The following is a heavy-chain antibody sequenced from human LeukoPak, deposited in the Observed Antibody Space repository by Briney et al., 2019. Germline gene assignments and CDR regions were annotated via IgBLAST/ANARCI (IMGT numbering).Heavy chain of an antibody. V-gene: IGHV4-4*07. D-gene: IGHD5-12*01. J-gene: IGHJ4*02. Sequence: SETLSLTCTVSGGSISGYFWSWIRQPAGKVLEWIGRIYSSGSNNYNPSLKSRVTMSLDTSKNHLSLNLSSVTAADTAVYYCAREPTSGREPTSGRPLDYWGQGTLVTVSS. CDR3: AREPTSGREPTSGRPLDY. CDR2: IYSSGSN. CDR1: GGSISGYF.